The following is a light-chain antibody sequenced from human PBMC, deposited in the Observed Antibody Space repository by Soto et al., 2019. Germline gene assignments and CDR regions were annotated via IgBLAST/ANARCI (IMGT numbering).Light chain of an antibody. CDR3: LKYGSSPGWT. J-gene: IGKJ1*01. CDR2: DTS. V-gene: IGKV3-15*01. Sequence: EIVMTQSPATLSVSPGEGATLSCRASQGIGDTLAWYQQKPGQTPRLLIYDTSIRATGVPARFSGSRSGAEFTLTIGRLDPEDFAVYYCLKYGSSPGWTFGPGTKVDIK. CDR1: QGIGDT.